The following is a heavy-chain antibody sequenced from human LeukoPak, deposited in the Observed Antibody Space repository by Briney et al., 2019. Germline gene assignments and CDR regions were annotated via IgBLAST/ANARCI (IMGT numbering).Heavy chain of an antibody. CDR2: INHSGST. CDR1: GGSFSGYY. Sequence: SETLSLTCAVYGGSFSGYYWSWIRQPPGKGLEWIGEINHSGSTNYNPSLKGRVTISVDTSKNQFSLKLSSVTAADTAVYYCARGYSSREMATIPYDYWGQGTLVTVSS. V-gene: IGHV4-34*01. CDR3: ARGYSSREMATIPYDY. D-gene: IGHD5-24*01. J-gene: IGHJ4*02.